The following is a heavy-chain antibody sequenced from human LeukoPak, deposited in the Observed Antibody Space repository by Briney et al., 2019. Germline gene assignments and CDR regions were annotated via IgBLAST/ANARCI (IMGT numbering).Heavy chain of an antibody. CDR3: AKEASGDSSGYYHFDY. CDR2: ISGSGGST. Sequence: GGSLRLSCAASGFTFSSYAMSWVRQAPGKGLEWVSAISGSGGSTYYADSVKGRFTSSRDNSKNTLYLQMNSLRAEDTAVYYCAKEASGDSSGYYHFDYWGQGTLVTVSS. J-gene: IGHJ4*02. D-gene: IGHD3-22*01. V-gene: IGHV3-23*01. CDR1: GFTFSSYA.